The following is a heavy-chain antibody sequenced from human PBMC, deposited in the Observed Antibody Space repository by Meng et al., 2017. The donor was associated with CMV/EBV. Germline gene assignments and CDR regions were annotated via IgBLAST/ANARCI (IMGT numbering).Heavy chain of an antibody. CDR1: GDSVSSNSAA. Sequence: SQTLSLTCALSGDSVSSNSAAWNWIRQSPSRGLEWLGRTYYRSKWYNDYAVSMKSRITINPDTSKNQSSLQLNSVTPEDTAVYYCERAPGICSPYYFDYWGQGTLVTVS. CDR3: ERAPGICSPYYFDY. D-gene: IGHD3-10*02. CDR2: TYYRSKWYN. V-gene: IGHV6-1*01. J-gene: IGHJ4*02.